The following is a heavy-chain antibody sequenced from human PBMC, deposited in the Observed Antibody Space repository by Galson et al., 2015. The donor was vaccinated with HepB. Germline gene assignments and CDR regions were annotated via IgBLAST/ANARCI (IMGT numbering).Heavy chain of an antibody. CDR2: INAGNGNT. Sequence: SVKVSCKASGYTFTSYAMHWVRQAPGQRLEWMGWINAGNGNTKYSQKFQGRVTITRDTSASTAYMELSSLRSEDTAVYYCARVIAAAGTSDYYYGMDVWGQGTTVTVSS. CDR3: ARVIAAAGTSDYYYGMDV. CDR1: GYTFTSYA. V-gene: IGHV1-3*01. J-gene: IGHJ6*02. D-gene: IGHD6-13*01.